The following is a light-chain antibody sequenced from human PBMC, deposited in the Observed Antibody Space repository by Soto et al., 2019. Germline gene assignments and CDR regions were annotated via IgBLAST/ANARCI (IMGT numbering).Light chain of an antibody. CDR1: SGSVSTTYY. CDR2: NTN. V-gene: IGLV8-61*01. J-gene: IGLJ7*01. Sequence: QAVVTQEPSLSVSPGGTVTLTCGLSSGSVSTTYYPSWYQQTPGQAPRTLIYNTNTRSSGVPDRFSGSILGNKAAITITGAKADDESDYYCVVFMGSCIYVFGGGTQLTVL. CDR3: VVFMGSCIYV.